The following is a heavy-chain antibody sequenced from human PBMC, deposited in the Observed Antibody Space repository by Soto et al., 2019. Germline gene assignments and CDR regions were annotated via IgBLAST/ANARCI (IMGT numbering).Heavy chain of an antibody. D-gene: IGHD1-26*01. CDR1: VYTFTSYG. Sequence: ASVKASSTASVYTFTSYGISWVRQAPGQGLEWMGWISAYNGNTNYAQKLQGRVTMTTDTSTSTAYMELRSLRSDDTAVYYCARVVGALGHWFDPWGQGTLVTVSS. CDR2: ISAYNGNT. CDR3: ARVVGALGHWFDP. J-gene: IGHJ5*02. V-gene: IGHV1-18*01.